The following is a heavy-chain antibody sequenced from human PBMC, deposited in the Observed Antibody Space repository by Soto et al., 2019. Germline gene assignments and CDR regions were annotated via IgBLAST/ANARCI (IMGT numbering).Heavy chain of an antibody. CDR1: GGSIRSGGSS. CDR3: ARAGDSSGPVALGY. D-gene: IGHD6-19*01. J-gene: IGHJ4*02. CDR2: IYHSGST. V-gene: IGHV4-30-2*01. Sequence: QLQLQESGSGLVKPSQTLSLTCAVSGGSIRSGGSSWSWIRQPPGKGLEWIGYIYHSGSTYYNPSLKSRVTISVDRSKNQFSLKLSSVTAADTAVYYCARAGDSSGPVALGYWGQGTLVTVSS.